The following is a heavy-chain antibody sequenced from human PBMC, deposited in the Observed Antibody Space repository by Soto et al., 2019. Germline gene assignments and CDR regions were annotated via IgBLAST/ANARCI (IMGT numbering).Heavy chain of an antibody. Sequence: GGSLRLSCAASGFTFSSYGMHWVRQAPGKGLEWVAVIWYDGSNKYYADSVKGRFTISRDNSKNTLYLQMNSLRAEDTAVYYCARAPAASGWFDYWGQGTLVTVSS. D-gene: IGHD6-19*01. J-gene: IGHJ4*02. CDR3: ARAPAASGWFDY. V-gene: IGHV3-33*01. CDR2: IWYDGSNK. CDR1: GFTFSSYG.